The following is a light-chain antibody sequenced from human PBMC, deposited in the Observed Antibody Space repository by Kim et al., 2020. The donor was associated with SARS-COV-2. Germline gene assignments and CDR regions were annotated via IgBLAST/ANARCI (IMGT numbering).Light chain of an antibody. J-gene: IGLJ1*01. CDR3: NSRDSSGNHYV. CDR2: GKN. V-gene: IGLV3-19*01. CDR1: SLRRYY. Sequence: LGKTVKITCQGDSLRRYYASWYQQKPGQAPVLVIYGKNNRPSGIPDRFSGSSSGNTASLTITGAQAEDEADYYCNSRDSSGNHYVFGTGTKVTVL.